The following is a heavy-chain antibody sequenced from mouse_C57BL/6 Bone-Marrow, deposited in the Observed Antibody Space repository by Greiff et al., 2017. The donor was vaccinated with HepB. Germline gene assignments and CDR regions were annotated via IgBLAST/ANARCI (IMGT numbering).Heavy chain of an antibody. CDR2: IYPGSGST. CDR1: GYTFTSYW. Sequence: QVQLQQPGAELVKPGASVKMSCKASGYTFTSYWIAWVKQRPGQGLEWIGDIYPGSGSTNYNEKFKSKATLTVDTSSSTAYMQLSSLTSEDSAVYYCARGYYDYDYYAMDYWGQGTSVTVSS. CDR3: ARGYYDYDYYAMDY. V-gene: IGHV1-55*01. D-gene: IGHD2-4*01. J-gene: IGHJ4*01.